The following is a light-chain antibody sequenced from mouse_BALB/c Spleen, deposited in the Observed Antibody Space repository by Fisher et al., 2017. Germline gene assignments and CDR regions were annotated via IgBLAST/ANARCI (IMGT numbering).Light chain of an antibody. V-gene: IGKV4-57-1*01. J-gene: IGKJ4*01. Sequence: DIVITQSTAIMSASPGEKVTMTCRASSSVSSSYLHWYQQKSGASPKLWIYSTSNLASGVPARFSGSGSGTSYSLTISSMEAEDAATYYCHQYHRSPFTFGSGTKLEIK. CDR2: STS. CDR3: HQYHRSPFT. CDR1: SSVSSSY.